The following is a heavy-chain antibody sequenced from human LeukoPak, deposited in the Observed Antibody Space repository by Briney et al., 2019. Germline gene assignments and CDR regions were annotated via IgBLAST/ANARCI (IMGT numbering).Heavy chain of an antibody. CDR3: ARRSLVAATDY. V-gene: IGHV4-39*01. Sequence: SETPSLTCTVSGGSISSSSYYWGWIRQPPGKGLEWIGSIYYSGSTYYNPSLKSRVTISVDTSKNQFSLKLSSVTAADTAVYYCARRSLVAATDYWGQGTLVTVSS. CDR1: GGSISSSSYY. D-gene: IGHD2-15*01. CDR2: IYYSGST. J-gene: IGHJ4*02.